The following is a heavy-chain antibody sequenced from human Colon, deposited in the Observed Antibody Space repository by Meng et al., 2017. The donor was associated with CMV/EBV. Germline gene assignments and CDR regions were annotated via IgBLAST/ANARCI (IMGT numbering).Heavy chain of an antibody. CDR3: ARGGRKSSGGDCYCLF. Sequence: ASVKVSCKTSGYTFADYDLNWVRQAPGQGLEWMGWISPHSGNTKYAQKFQGRVTMTRNTSISTAYMELSSLRSEDTAVYYCARGGRKSSGGDCYCLFWGQGTLVTVSS. CDR1: GYTFADYD. V-gene: IGHV1-8*02. D-gene: IGHD2-21*01. CDR2: ISPHSGNT. J-gene: IGHJ4*02.